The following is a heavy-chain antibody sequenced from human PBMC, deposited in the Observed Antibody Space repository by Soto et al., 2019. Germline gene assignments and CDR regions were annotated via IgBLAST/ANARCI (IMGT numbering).Heavy chain of an antibody. CDR2: ISSSSSTI. V-gene: IGHV3-48*01. J-gene: IGHJ6*02. CDR3: AGEEERGYDPPYYYYGMAF. Sequence: EVQLVESGGGLVQPGGSLRLSCAASGFTFSSYSMNWVRQAPGKGLEWVSYISSSSSTIYYADSVKGRFTISRDNAKNSLYLKMHTWRAEDTAVYYCAGEEERGYDPPYYYYGMAFWGQGTTVTVSS. D-gene: IGHD5-12*01. CDR1: GFTFSSYS.